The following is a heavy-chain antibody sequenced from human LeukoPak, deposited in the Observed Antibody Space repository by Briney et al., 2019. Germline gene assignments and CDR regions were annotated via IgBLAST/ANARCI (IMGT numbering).Heavy chain of an antibody. CDR1: GYTFTSYG. V-gene: IGHV1-18*01. CDR2: ISAYNGNT. J-gene: IGHJ5*02. Sequence: GASVKVSCKASGYTFTSYGISWVRQAPGQGLEWMGWISAYNGNTNYAQKLQGRVTMTTDTSTSTAYMELRSLRSDDTAVYYCARVGNYCSGGSCSPNWFDPWGQGTLVTVSS. CDR3: ARVGNYCSGGSCSPNWFDP. D-gene: IGHD2-15*01.